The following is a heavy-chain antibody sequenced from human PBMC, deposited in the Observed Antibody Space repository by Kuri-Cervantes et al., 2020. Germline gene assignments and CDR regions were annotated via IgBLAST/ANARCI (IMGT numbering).Heavy chain of an antibody. Sequence: GESLKISCVASGFTFSSYGMHWVRQAPGKGLEWVAVISYDGSNKYYADSVKGRFTIPRDNSKNTLYLQMNSLRAEDTAVYYCAKDWGLRWGQGTLVTVSS. V-gene: IGHV3-30*18. D-gene: IGHD4-17*01. CDR3: AKDWGLR. J-gene: IGHJ4*02. CDR2: ISYDGSNK. CDR1: GFTFSSYG.